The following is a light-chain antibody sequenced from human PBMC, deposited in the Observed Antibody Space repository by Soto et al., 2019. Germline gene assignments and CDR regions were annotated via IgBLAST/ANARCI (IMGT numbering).Light chain of an antibody. J-gene: IGKJ2*02. CDR1: QSISTW. V-gene: IGKV1-5*03. Sequence: DIQMTQSPSSVSASVGDRVTITCRASQSISTWLAWYQHKPGKAPKLLIYQASSLEGGVPSRFSGSGSGTEFTLTISSLQYDDFATYYCQQYDISSRTFGQGTKVETK. CDR3: QQYDISSRT. CDR2: QAS.